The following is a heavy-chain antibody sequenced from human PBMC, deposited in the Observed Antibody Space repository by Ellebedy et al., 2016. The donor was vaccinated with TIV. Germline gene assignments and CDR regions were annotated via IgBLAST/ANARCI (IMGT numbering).Heavy chain of an antibody. D-gene: IGHD5-18*01. V-gene: IGHV1-69*13. J-gene: IGHJ4*02. CDR3: ARKANGAMATYYFDY. CDR1: GGTFSSYA. CDR2: IIPIFGTA. Sequence: ASVKVSCKASGGTFSSYAISWVRQAPGQGLEWMGGIIPIFGTANYAQKFQGRVTITADESTSTAYMELSSLRSEDTAVYYCARKANGAMATYYFDYWGQGTLVTVSS.